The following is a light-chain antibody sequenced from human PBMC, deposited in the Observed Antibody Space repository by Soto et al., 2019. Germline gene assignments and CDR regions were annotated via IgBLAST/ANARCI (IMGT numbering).Light chain of an antibody. V-gene: IGLV4-60*03. CDR1: SGHISHI. CDR3: ETWDSNTRV. Sequence: QPVLTQSSSASASLGSSVKLTCTLSSGHISHIIAWHQQQPGKAPRYLMKLEGSGSYNKGSGVPDRFSGSSSGADRYLTISNLQSEDEADYYCETWDSNTRVFGGGTKLTVL. J-gene: IGLJ3*02. CDR2: LEGSGSY.